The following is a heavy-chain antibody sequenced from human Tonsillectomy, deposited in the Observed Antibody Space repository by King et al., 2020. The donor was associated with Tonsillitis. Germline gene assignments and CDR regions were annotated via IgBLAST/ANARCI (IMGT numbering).Heavy chain of an antibody. CDR1: GYTFTSYY. D-gene: IGHD2-21*01. J-gene: IGHJ3*02. Sequence: QLVQSGAEVKKPGASVKVSCKASGYTFTSYYMHWVRQAPGQGLEWMGIINPSGGSTSYAQKFQGRVTMTRDTSTSTVYMELSSLRSEDTAVYYCARDCSPFRGEEVDAFDIWGQGTMVTVSS. CDR3: ARDCSPFRGEEVDAFDI. CDR2: INPSGGST. V-gene: IGHV1-46*01.